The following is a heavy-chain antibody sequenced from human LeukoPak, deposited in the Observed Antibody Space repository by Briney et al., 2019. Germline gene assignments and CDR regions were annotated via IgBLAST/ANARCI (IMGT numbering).Heavy chain of an antibody. CDR3: AKDRVGRWLQSTRPFVDY. CDR2: IRYDGGNK. V-gene: IGHV3-30*02. CDR1: GFSFSDYA. J-gene: IGHJ4*02. D-gene: IGHD5-24*01. Sequence: PGRSLRLSCAASGFSFSDYAIHWVRQAPGKGLEWVAFIRYDGGNKYYADSVKGRFTISRDNSKNTLYLQMNSLRAEDTAVYYCAKDRVGRWLQSTRPFVDYWGQGTLVTVSS.